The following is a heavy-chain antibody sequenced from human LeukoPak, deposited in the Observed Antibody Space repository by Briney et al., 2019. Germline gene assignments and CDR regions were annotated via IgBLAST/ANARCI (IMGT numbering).Heavy chain of an antibody. J-gene: IGHJ4*02. V-gene: IGHV1-18*01. D-gene: IGHD3-10*01. CDR1: GYTFTSYG. CDR3: AREGPELLWFGEQHPPDY. CDR2: ISAYNGNT. Sequence: GASVKVSCKASGYTFTSYGISWVRQAPGQGLEWMGWISAYNGNTNYVQKLQGRVTMTTDTSTSTAYMELRSLRSDDTAVYYCAREGPELLWFGEQHPPDYWGQGTLVTVSS.